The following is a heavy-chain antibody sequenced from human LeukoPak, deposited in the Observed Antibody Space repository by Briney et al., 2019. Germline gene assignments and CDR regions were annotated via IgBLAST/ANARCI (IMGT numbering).Heavy chain of an antibody. D-gene: IGHD1-26*01. CDR2: MNPNSGNT. V-gene: IGHV1-8*03. J-gene: IGHJ4*02. CDR3: TRESRGTFDY. CDR1: GYTFVSYD. Sequence: ASVKVPCRASGYTFVSYDINWVRQAPGQGLEWMGWMNPNSGNTGYPQRFQGRVTITRHTAINTAYMELSGLRSEDTAVYYCTRESRGTFDYWGQGTLVTVSS.